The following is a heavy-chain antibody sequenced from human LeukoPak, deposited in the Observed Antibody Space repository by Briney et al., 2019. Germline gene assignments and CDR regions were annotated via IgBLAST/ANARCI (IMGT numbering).Heavy chain of an antibody. J-gene: IGHJ4*02. CDR1: GGSISSSSYY. CDR2: IYYSGST. V-gene: IGHV4-39*01. CDR3: SRRLGYFFDW. D-gene: IGHD3-16*01. Sequence: PSETLSLTCTVSGGSISSSSYYWGWIRQPPGKGLEWIGSIYYSGSTYYNPSLKSRVTISVDTSKNQFSLKLSSVTAADTAVYCCSRRLGYFFDWWGEATLVTVSS.